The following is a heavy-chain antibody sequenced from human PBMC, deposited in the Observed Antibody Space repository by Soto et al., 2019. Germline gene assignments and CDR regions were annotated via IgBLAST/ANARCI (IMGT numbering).Heavy chain of an antibody. D-gene: IGHD3-22*01. CDR1: GGSISSYY. CDR3: ARDVGRTYYYDSSGYYAFDI. CDR2: IYYSGST. V-gene: IGHV4-59*01. J-gene: IGHJ3*02. Sequence: SETLSLTCTVSGGSISSYYWSWIRQPPGKGLEWIGYIYYSGSTNYNPSLKSRVTISVDTSKNQFSLKLSSVTAADTAVYYCARDVGRTYYYDSSGYYAFDIWGQGTMVTVSS.